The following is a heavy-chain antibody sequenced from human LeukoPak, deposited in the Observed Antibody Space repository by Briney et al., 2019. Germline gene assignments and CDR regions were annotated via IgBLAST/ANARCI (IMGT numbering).Heavy chain of an antibody. CDR3: AREAGWELKLLREFFDY. CDR2: ISYDGSNK. D-gene: IGHD4-23*01. Sequence: PGGSLRLSCAASGFTFSSYAMHWVRQAPGKGLEWVAVISYDGSNKYYADSVKGRFTISRDNSKNTLYLQMNSLRAEDTAVYYCAREAGWELKLLREFFDYWGQGTLVTVSS. J-gene: IGHJ4*02. V-gene: IGHV3-30-3*01. CDR1: GFTFSSYA.